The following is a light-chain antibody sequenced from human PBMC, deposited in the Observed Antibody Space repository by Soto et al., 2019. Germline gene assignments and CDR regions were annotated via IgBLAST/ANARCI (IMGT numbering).Light chain of an antibody. Sequence: QSVLTQPPSVSGAPGQRVTISCTGSSSNIGAGFDVHWYQRLPGTAPKLLIYGNSNRPSGVPDRFSGSKSGTSASLAITGLQAEDEADYYCQSYDNSLSGFWVFGGGTKLTVL. CDR3: QSYDNSLSGFWV. CDR2: GNS. V-gene: IGLV1-40*01. CDR1: SSNIGAGFD. J-gene: IGLJ3*02.